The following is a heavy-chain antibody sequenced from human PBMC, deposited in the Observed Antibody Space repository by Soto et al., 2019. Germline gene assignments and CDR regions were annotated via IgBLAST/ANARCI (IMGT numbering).Heavy chain of an antibody. D-gene: IGHD3-10*01. Sequence: LRLSCAASGFTFSSYAMHWVRQAPGKGPEWVAVISYDGSNKYYADSVKGRFTISRDNSKNTLYLQMNSLRAEDTAVYYCARTPHSLLWFGEPLSYWGQGTLVTVSS. J-gene: IGHJ4*02. CDR3: ARTPHSLLWFGEPLSY. V-gene: IGHV3-30-3*01. CDR2: ISYDGSNK. CDR1: GFTFSSYA.